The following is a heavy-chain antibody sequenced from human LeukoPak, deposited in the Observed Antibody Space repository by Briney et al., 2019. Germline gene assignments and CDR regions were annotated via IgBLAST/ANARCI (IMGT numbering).Heavy chain of an antibody. J-gene: IGHJ5*02. V-gene: IGHV2-5*02. D-gene: IGHD1-26*01. Sequence: SGPTLVKPTQTLTLTCTFSGFSLNISGVGVGWIRQPPGKALEWLPLIYWDDDKRYSPSLKNRLTITKDTSKNQVVLTMTNMDPVDTATYYCAYRVGRALGSWGQGTLVTVSS. CDR1: GFSLNISGVG. CDR3: AYRVGRALGS. CDR2: IYWDDDK.